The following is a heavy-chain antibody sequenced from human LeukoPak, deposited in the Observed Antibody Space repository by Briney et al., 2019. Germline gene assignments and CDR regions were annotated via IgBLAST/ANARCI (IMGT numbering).Heavy chain of an antibody. V-gene: IGHV1-46*01. Sequence: ASVKVSCKASGYTFTKYYIHWVRQAPGQGLEWIGMINPSDGATTYAQRFQGRVIMTRDMSTTTVYMDLRSLRSEDTAVYYCARDLGPPYYDFWSERAYYYYYMDVWGKGTTVTVSS. CDR3: ARDLGPPYYDFWSERAYYYYYMDV. J-gene: IGHJ6*03. D-gene: IGHD3-3*01. CDR1: GYTFTKYY. CDR2: INPSDGAT.